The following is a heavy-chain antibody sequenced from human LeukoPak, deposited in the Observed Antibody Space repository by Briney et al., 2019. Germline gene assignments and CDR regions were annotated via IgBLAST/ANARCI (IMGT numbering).Heavy chain of an antibody. CDR3: AKAPAGTIFYYYYGMDV. CDR1: GFTFSSYA. Sequence: AGSLRLSCAASGFTFSSYAMSWVRQAPGKGLEWVSAISGSGGSTYYADSVKGRFTISRDNSKNTLYLQMNSLRAEGTAVYYCAKAPAGTIFYYYYGMDVWGQGTTVTVSS. D-gene: IGHD1-7*01. V-gene: IGHV3-23*01. J-gene: IGHJ6*02. CDR2: ISGSGGST.